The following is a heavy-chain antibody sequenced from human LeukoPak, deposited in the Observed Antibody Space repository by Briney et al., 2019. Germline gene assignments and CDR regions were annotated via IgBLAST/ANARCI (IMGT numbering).Heavy chain of an antibody. V-gene: IGHV3-23*01. CDR1: GFTFSNYV. J-gene: IGHJ1*01. Sequence: GGSLRLSCAASGFTFSNYVMSWVRQAPGKGLEWVSAISASGDSTYYADSVKGRFTISRDNSKNTLFLQMSTLRTTAVYYCAKGFNYGSGRYEYYQHWGQGTLVTVSS. D-gene: IGHD3-10*01. CDR3: AKGFNYGSGRYEYYQH. CDR2: ISASGDST.